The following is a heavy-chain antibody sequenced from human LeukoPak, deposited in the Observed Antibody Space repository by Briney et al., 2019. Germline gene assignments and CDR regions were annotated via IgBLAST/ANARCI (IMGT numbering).Heavy chain of an antibody. Sequence: SVKVSCKASGGTFSSYAISWVRQAPGQGLEWMGGIIPILGIANYAQKFQGRVTITADKSTRKAYMELSSLRSEDTAVYYCASGYSYGPVDYWGQGTLVTVSS. V-gene: IGHV1-69*10. J-gene: IGHJ4*02. CDR2: IIPILGIA. CDR3: ASGYSYGPVDY. CDR1: GGTFSSYA. D-gene: IGHD5-18*01.